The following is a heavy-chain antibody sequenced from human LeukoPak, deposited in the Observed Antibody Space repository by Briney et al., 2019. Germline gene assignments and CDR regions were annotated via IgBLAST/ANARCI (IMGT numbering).Heavy chain of an antibody. CDR3: AKFALTGALINPHAFDI. Sequence: PGRSLRLSCAASGFTFDDYAMHWVRQAPGKGLEWVSGISWNSGSIGYADSVKGRFTISRDNAKNSLYLQMNSLRAEDTALYYCAKFALTGALINPHAFDIWGQGTMVTVSS. CDR2: ISWNSGSI. D-gene: IGHD7-27*01. V-gene: IGHV3-9*01. J-gene: IGHJ3*02. CDR1: GFTFDDYA.